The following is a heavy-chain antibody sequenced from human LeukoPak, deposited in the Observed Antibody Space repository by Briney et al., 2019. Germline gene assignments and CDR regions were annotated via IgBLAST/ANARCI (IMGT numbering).Heavy chain of an antibody. CDR1: GFTFSSYA. Sequence: GGSLRLSCAASGFTFSSYAMSWVRQAPGKGLEWVSAISGSGGSTYYADSVKGRFTISRDNSKNTLYLQMNSLRAEDTAVYYCAKDQARSSTISIVVVPAAMGYWGQGTLVTVYS. CDR3: AKDQARSSTISIVVVPAAMGY. J-gene: IGHJ4*02. D-gene: IGHD2-2*01. V-gene: IGHV3-23*01. CDR2: ISGSGGST.